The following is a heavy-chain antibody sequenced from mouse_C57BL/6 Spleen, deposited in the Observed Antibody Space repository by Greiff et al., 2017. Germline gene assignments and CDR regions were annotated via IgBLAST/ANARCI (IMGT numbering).Heavy chain of an antibody. CDR2: ISSGSSTI. J-gene: IGHJ3*01. CDR3: ASPGANWDAWFAY. CDR1: GFTFSDYG. Sequence: EVMLVESGGGLVKPGGSLKLSCAASGFTFSDYGMHWVRQAPEKGLEWVAYISSGSSTIYYADTVKGRFTISRDNAKHTLFLQMTSLSAEDTAMYYCASPGANWDAWFAYWGQGTLVTVSA. V-gene: IGHV5-17*01. D-gene: IGHD4-1*01.